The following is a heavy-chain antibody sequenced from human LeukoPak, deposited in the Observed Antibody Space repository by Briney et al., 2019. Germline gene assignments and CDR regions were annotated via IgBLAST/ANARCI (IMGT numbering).Heavy chain of an antibody. V-gene: IGHV1-8*01. CDR2: MSPNSGDT. CDR3: VRTPPNWGFDY. D-gene: IGHD7-27*01. CDR1: GYTFITHD. J-gene: IGHJ4*02. Sequence: ASVKASCKASGYTFITHDINWVRQATGQGLEWLGWMSPNSGDTGYAQKFQGRVTMTSDSSISTAYMELSSLRSEDTAIYYCVRTPPNWGFDYWGQGTLVTVSS.